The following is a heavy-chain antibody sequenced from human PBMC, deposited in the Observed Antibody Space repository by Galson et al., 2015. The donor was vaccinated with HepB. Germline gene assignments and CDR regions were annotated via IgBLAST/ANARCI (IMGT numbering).Heavy chain of an antibody. CDR3: ARSGLVSKQWLVRGDFDY. CDR1: GFIFSSYS. V-gene: IGHV3-21*01. Sequence: SLRLSCAASGFIFSSYSMNWVRQAPGKGLGWVSSISSSSSYIYYADSVKGRFTISRDNAKNSLYLQMNSLRAEDTAVYYCARSGLVSKQWLVRGDFDYWGQGTLVTVSS. J-gene: IGHJ4*02. CDR2: ISSSSSYI. D-gene: IGHD6-19*01.